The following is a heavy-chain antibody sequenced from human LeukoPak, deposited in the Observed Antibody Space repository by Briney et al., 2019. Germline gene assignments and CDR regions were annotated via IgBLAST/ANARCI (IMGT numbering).Heavy chain of an antibody. V-gene: IGHV4-59*01. J-gene: IGHJ4*02. CDR1: GGSISNYY. D-gene: IGHD3-22*01. Sequence: PSETLSLTCTVSGGSISNYYWSWMRQPPGKGLEWIGYIYYTGSTNYNPSLKSRVTMSVDTSKNQFSLKLGSVTAADTAVYYCAREDSSGYYDYWGQGTLVTVSS. CDR2: IYYTGST. CDR3: AREDSSGYYDY.